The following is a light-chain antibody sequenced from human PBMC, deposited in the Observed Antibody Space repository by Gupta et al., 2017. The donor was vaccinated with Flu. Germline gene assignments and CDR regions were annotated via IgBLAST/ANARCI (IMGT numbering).Light chain of an antibody. Sequence: DSQRTQSTSSLSASVGDRVTITCRASQSISSYFNWYQQKPRKAPKLLLYAASSFQRAVPSTFSGSGSGSDFTLTMSILRPEAFATYYYQWSDATQPSFGQGTKLEIK. CDR2: AAS. CDR3: QWSDATQPS. J-gene: IGKJ2*03. CDR1: QSISSY. V-gene: IGKV1-39*01.